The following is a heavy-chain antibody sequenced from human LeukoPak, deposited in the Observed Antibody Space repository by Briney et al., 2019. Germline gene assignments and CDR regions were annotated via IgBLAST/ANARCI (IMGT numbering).Heavy chain of an antibody. CDR2: IIPIFGTA. CDR3: ARGVYYYDSSGYSYYLDN. J-gene: IGHJ4*02. D-gene: IGHD3-22*01. CDR1: GGTFSSYA. V-gene: IGHV1-69*05. Sequence: SVKVSCKASGGTFSSYAISWVRQAPGQGLEWMGRIIPIFGTANYAQKFQGRVAITTDESTSTAYMELSSLRSEDTAVYYCARGVYYYDSSGYSYYLDNWGQGTLVTVSS.